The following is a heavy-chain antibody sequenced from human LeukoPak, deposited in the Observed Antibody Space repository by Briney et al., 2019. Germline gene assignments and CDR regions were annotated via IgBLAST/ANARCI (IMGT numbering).Heavy chain of an antibody. J-gene: IGHJ6*03. D-gene: IGHD5-12*01. Sequence: PSETLSLTCAVYGGSFSGYYWSWIRQPPGKGLEWIGEINHSGSTNYNPSLKSRVTISVDTSKNQFSLKLSSVTAADTAVYYCARWIVDKEYYYYYYMDVWGKGTTVTISS. CDR1: GGSFSGYY. V-gene: IGHV4-34*01. CDR3: ARWIVDKEYYYYYYMDV. CDR2: INHSGST.